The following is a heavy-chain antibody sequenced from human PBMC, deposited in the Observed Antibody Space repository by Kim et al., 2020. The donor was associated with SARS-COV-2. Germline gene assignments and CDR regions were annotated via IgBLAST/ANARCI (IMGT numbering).Heavy chain of an antibody. CDR3: ARGGYYDIFTVYDY. CDR2: IYYSGST. D-gene: IGHD3-9*01. CDR1: GGSISSYY. J-gene: IGHJ4*02. V-gene: IGHV4-59*01. Sequence: SETLSLTCTVSGGSISSYYWSWIRQPPGKGLEWLGYIYYSGSTNYNPSLKSRVTISVDTSKNQFSLKLSSITAADTAVCYCARGGYYDIFTVYDYCGQGT.